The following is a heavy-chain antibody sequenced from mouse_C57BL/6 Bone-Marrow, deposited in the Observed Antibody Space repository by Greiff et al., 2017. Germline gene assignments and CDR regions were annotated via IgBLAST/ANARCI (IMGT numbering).Heavy chain of an antibody. CDR3: ATSSPYYFDY. CDR1: GFTFSSYA. V-gene: IGHV5-4*03. Sequence: EVKVAESGGGLVKPGGSLKLSCAASGFTFSSYAMSWVRQTPEKRLEWVATISDGGSYTYYPDNVKGRFTISRDNAKNNLYLQMSHLKSEDTAMXYCATSSPYYFDYWGQGTTLTVSS. CDR2: ISDGGSYT. J-gene: IGHJ2*01. D-gene: IGHD1-1*01.